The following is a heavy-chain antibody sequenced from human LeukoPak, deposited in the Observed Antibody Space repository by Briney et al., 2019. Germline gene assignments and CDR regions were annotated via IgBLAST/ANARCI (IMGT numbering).Heavy chain of an antibody. CDR3: AGAYDFGNWFEP. CDR1: GFTFSNTW. V-gene: IGHV3-74*03. CDR2: LDIRGGST. J-gene: IGHJ5*02. Sequence: GGSLGLSCAASGFTFSNTWMHWVRQAPGKGLVWVSRLDIRGGSTAYADSVKGRFTISRDNAKDTLYLQMNSLRAEDTALYYCAGAYDFGNWFEPWGQGTLVTVSS. D-gene: IGHD2/OR15-2a*01.